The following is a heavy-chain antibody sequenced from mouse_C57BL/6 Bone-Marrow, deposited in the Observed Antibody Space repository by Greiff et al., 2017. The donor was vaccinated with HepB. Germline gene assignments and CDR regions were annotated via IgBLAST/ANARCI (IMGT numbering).Heavy chain of an antibody. J-gene: IGHJ2*01. CDR3: ARDPPYDGYYDY. V-gene: IGHV5-4*01. Sequence: EVQLVESGGGLVKPGGSLKLSCAASGFTFSSYAMSWVRQTPEKRLEWVATISDGGSYTYYPDNVKGRFTISRDNAKNNLYLQMSHLKSEDTAMYYCARDPPYDGYYDYWGQGTTLTVSS. CDR2: ISDGGSYT. CDR1: GFTFSSYA. D-gene: IGHD2-3*01.